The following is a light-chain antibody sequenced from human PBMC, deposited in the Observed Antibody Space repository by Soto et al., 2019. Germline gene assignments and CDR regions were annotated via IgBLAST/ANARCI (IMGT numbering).Light chain of an antibody. J-gene: IGLJ1*01. CDR1: SSDVGGYNY. V-gene: IGLV2-14*01. CDR2: DVS. Sequence: QSVLTQPASVSGSPGQSITISCTGTSSDVGGYNYVSWYQQHPGKAPKLMIYDVSYRPSGVSNRFSGSKSGNTASLTISGLQAEDEADYYCCSYTSHNTYVFRTGTKVPVL. CDR3: CSYTSHNTYV.